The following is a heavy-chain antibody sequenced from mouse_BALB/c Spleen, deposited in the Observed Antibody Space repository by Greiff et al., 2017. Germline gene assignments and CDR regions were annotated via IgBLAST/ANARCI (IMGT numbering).Heavy chain of an antibody. CDR2: IWGDGST. CDR1: GFSLTGYG. J-gene: IGHJ3*01. V-gene: IGHV2-6-7*01. Sequence: QVQLKESGPGLVAPSQSLSITCTVSGFSLTGYGVNWVRQPPGKGLEWLGMIWGDGSTDYNSALKSRLSISKDNSKSQVFLKMNSLQTDDTARYYCARDWYGFYYWGQGTLVTVSA. D-gene: IGHD2-3*01. CDR3: ARDWYGFYY.